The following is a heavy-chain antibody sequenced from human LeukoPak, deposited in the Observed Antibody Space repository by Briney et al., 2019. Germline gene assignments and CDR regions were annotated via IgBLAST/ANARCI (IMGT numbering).Heavy chain of an antibody. J-gene: IGHJ4*02. CDR2: IYYSGST. CDR3: ARVGSSWDLVFDY. V-gene: IGHV4-30-4*01. D-gene: IGHD6-13*01. CDR1: GGSISSGDYY. Sequence: SQTLSLTCTVSGGSISSGDYYWSWIRQPPGKGLEWIGYIYYSGSTYYSPSLKSRVTISVDTSKNQFSLKLSSVTAADTAVYYCARVGSSWDLVFDYWGQGTLVTVSS.